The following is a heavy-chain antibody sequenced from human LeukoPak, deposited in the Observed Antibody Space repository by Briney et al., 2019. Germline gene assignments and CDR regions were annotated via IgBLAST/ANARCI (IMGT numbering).Heavy chain of an antibody. CDR1: GGSLSGCY. D-gene: IGHD3-3*01. J-gene: IGHJ4*02. CDR3: ARGPPEWPLDY. V-gene: IGHV4-34*01. Sequence: SETLSLTCAVYGGSLSGCYWSWIRQPPGKGLEWIGEIYHSGSTSYNPSLKSRVTISVDTSKNQFSLKLSSVTAADTAVYYCARGPPEWPLDYWGQGTLVTVSS. CDR2: IYHSGST.